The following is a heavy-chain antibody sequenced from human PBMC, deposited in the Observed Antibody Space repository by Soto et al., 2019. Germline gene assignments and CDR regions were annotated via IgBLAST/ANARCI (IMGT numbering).Heavy chain of an antibody. CDR1: GYSFTAYG. D-gene: IGHD3-3*01. J-gene: IGHJ6*02. CDR3: ARDAPPPELRFLEWHNYDYNGMDV. V-gene: IGHV1-18*01. CDR2: ISCYNGKT. Sequence: ASVKVSCKTSGYSFTAYGISWVRQAPGQGLEWMGWISCYNGKTKYAQKVQGRVTMSTDTSTSTAYMEVRSLRSDDTAIYYCARDAPPPELRFLEWHNYDYNGMDVWGQGTTVTVS.